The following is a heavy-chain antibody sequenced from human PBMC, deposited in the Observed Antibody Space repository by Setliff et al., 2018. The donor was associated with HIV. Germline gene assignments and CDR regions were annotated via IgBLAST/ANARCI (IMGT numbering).Heavy chain of an antibody. D-gene: IGHD3-10*01. J-gene: IGHJ6*03. CDR3: ARXGASGVPSTMDYYYYMDV. Sequence: ETLSLTCTVSGGSFSSYHWSWIRHRAGKGLEWIGHIYASGSTKYNPSLESRVTMSVDTSRTQFSLKLRSVTAADTAVYYCARXGASGVPSTMDYYYYMDVWGKGTTVTVSS. CDR2: IYASGST. V-gene: IGHV4-4*07. CDR1: GGSFSSYH.